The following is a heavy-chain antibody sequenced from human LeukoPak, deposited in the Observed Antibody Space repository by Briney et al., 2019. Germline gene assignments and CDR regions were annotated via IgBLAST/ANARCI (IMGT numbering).Heavy chain of an antibody. CDR1: GGSISSSSYY. CDR2: IYYSGSS. V-gene: IGHV4-39*01. CDR3: ARVPIVVVPAAIRPRGYYYYYGMDV. J-gene: IGHJ6*02. D-gene: IGHD2-2*02. Sequence: SETLSLTCTVSGGSISSSSYYWGWIRQPPGRGLEWIGSIYYSGSSYYNPSLKSRVTISVDTSKNQFSLKLSSVTAADTAVYYCARVPIVVVPAAIRPRGYYYYYGMDVWGQGTTVTVSS.